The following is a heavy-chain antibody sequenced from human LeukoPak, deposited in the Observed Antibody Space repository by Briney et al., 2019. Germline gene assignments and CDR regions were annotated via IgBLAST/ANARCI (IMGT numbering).Heavy chain of an antibody. J-gene: IGHJ5*02. CDR3: AHSGEDKVLWLGESSKWFDP. CDR2: IYWDDDK. CDR1: GFSLSSSSGVA. D-gene: IGHD3-10*01. Sequence: SGPTLVNPTQTLTLTCTFSGFSLSSSSGVAVGWIRQPPGKALEWIALIYWDDDKRYSPSLKSRLTITKDTSKNQVVLTMTNMDPVDTATYYCAHSGEDKVLWLGESSKWFDPWGQGTLVTVSS. V-gene: IGHV2-5*02.